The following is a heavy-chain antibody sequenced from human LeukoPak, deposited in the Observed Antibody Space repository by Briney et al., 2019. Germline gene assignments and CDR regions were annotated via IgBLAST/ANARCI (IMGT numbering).Heavy chain of an antibody. CDR2: IIPIFGTA. D-gene: IGHD3-3*01. V-gene: IGHV1-69*05. CDR1: GGTFSSYA. CDR3: ASAAITILGVVINDAFDI. J-gene: IGHJ3*02. Sequence: SVKVSCKASGGTFSSYAISWVRQAPGQGLEWMGGIIPIFGTANYAQKFQGRVTITTDESTSTAYMELSSLRSEDTAVYYCASAAITILGVVINDAFDIWGQGTMVTVSS.